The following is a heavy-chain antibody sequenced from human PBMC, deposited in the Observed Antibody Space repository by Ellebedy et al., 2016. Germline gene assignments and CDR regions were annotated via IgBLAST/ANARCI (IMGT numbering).Heavy chain of an antibody. CDR1: GYTFTNSY. D-gene: IGHD2-2*01. Sequence: ASVKVSCKASGYTFTNSYMHWVRQAPGQGLEWVGIINPNSGSTSYAQNFQGRVTMTRDTSTSTVYMALSSLRSADTAIYYCARDRGHSQPDYWGQGTLVSVSS. CDR3: ARDRGHSQPDY. V-gene: IGHV1-46*01. CDR2: INPNSGST. J-gene: IGHJ4*02.